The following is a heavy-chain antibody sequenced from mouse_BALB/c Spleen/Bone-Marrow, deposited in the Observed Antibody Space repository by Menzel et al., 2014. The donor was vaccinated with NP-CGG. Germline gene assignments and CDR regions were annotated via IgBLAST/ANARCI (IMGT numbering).Heavy chain of an antibody. CDR3: ARDSFLITRALDY. CDR1: GFSLTGYG. J-gene: IGHJ4*01. D-gene: IGHD2-4*01. CDR2: IWGDGST. Sequence: VMLVESGPGLVAPSHSLSITCTVSGFSLTGYGVSWVRQPPGKGLEWLGMIWGDGSTDYNSALKSRLSIGKDNSKSQVFLKMNSLQTDGTARYYCARDSFLITRALDYWGQGTSVTVSS. V-gene: IGHV2-6-7*01.